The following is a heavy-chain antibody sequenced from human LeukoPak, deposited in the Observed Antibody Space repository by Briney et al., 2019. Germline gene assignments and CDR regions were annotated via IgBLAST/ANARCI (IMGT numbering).Heavy chain of an antibody. D-gene: IGHD3-22*01. CDR1: GYTFTSYA. Sequence: ASVKVSCKASGYTFTSYAMNWVRQAPGQGLEWMGWINTNTGNPAYAQGFTGRFVFSLDTSVSTAYLQISSLKAEDTAVYYCARDSGAYDSSDPPFELDYWGQGTLVTVSS. J-gene: IGHJ4*02. CDR2: INTNTGNP. V-gene: IGHV7-4-1*02. CDR3: ARDSGAYDSSDPPFELDY.